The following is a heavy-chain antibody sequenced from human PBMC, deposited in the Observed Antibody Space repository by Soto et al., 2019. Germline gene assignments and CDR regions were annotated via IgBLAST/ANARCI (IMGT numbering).Heavy chain of an antibody. J-gene: IGHJ4*02. CDR3: ACTYYYGSDDLGGFDY. CDR2: LTGSGVGT. Sequence: EVQLLESGGGLVQPGTSLRLSCAASGFRFSNFAMSWVRQAPGKGLEWVSALTGSGVGTYYADSVKGRFTISRDKSKNTLYLQMKSLRAEDTGVYYGACTYYYGSDDLGGFDYWGQGTLVTVSS. CDR1: GFRFSNFA. V-gene: IGHV3-23*01. D-gene: IGHD3-10*01.